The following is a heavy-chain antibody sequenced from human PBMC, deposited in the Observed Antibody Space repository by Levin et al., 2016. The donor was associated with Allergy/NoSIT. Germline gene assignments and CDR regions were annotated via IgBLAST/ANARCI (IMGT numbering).Heavy chain of an antibody. CDR1: GGSISSSSYY. D-gene: IGHD3-22*01. CDR2: IYYSGST. CDR3: ASDYYDSSGYYSDAFDI. Sequence: SETLSLTCTVSGGSISSSSYYWGWIRQPPGKGLEWIGSIYYSGSTYYNPSLKSRVTISVDTSKNQFSLKLSSVTAADTAVYYCASDYYDSSGYYSDAFDIWGQGTMVTVSS. V-gene: IGHV4-39*01. J-gene: IGHJ3*02.